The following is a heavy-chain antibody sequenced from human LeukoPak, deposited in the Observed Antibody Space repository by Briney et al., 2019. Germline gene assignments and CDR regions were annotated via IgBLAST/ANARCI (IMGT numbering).Heavy chain of an antibody. J-gene: IGHJ3*02. CDR1: GFTVSSNY. V-gene: IGHV3-53*01. Sequence: GGSLRLSCAASGFTVSSNYMSWVRQAPGKGLEWVSDIYSGGSTYYADSVKGRFTISRDNSKNTLYLQMNSLRAEDTAVYYCAGGTGYCSSTSCSDAFDIWGQGTMVTVSS. CDR2: IYSGGST. D-gene: IGHD2-2*01. CDR3: AGGTGYCSSTSCSDAFDI.